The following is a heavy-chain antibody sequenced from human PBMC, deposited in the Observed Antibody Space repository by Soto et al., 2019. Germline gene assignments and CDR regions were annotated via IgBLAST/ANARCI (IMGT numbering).Heavy chain of an antibody. Sequence: EVQLAESGGGMVQPGGSLRLSWEASGSTFITYEMNWVRQAPGKGLEYVSSISSNGGTTYYGNSVKGRFTISRDNSKNTLYLQMGSLRAEDMAVYYCVRRVSGNYDYWGQGTLVTVSS. CDR3: VRRVSGNYDY. V-gene: IGHV3-64*01. CDR1: GSTFITYE. J-gene: IGHJ4*02. CDR2: ISSNGGTT. D-gene: IGHD1-7*01.